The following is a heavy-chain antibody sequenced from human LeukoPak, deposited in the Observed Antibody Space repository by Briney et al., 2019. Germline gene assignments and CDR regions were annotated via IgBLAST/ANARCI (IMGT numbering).Heavy chain of an antibody. CDR1: GFTFSSYS. J-gene: IGHJ4*02. Sequence: KPGGSLRLSCAASGFTFSSYSMNWVRQAPGKGLEWVSSISSSSSYIYYADSVKGRFTISRDNAKNSLYLQMNSLRAEDMAVYYCARDFYGDYPSRYFDYWGQGTLVTVSS. V-gene: IGHV3-21*01. D-gene: IGHD4-17*01. CDR3: ARDFYGDYPSRYFDY. CDR2: ISSSSSYI.